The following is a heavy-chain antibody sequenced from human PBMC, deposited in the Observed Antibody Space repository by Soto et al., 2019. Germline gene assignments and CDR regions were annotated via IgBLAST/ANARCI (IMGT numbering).Heavy chain of an antibody. D-gene: IGHD3-10*01. J-gene: IGHJ5*02. CDR2: INPSGGST. V-gene: IGHV1-46*01. CDR1: GYTFTRYY. CDR3: ARAGNYGSGSSHNWFDP. Sequence: ASVKVSCKASGYTFTRYYMHWVRQAPGQGLEWMGIINPSGGSTSYAQKFQGRVTMTRDTSTSTVYMELSSLRSEDTAVYYCARAGNYGSGSSHNWFDPWGQGTLVTVSS.